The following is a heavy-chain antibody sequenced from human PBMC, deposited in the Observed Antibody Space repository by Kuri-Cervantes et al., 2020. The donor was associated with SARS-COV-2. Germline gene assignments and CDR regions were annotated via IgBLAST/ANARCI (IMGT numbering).Heavy chain of an antibody. CDR2: IYHSGST. Sequence: GSLRLSCTVSGGSISSYYWSWIRQPPGKGLEWIGSIYHSGSTYYNPSLKSRVTISVDTSKNQFSLKLSSVAAADTAVYYCVQVDIAAAGTNYYYYMDVRGKGTTVTVSS. CDR3: VQVDIAAAGTNYYYYMDV. CDR1: GGSISSYY. D-gene: IGHD6-13*01. V-gene: IGHV4-59*04. J-gene: IGHJ6*03.